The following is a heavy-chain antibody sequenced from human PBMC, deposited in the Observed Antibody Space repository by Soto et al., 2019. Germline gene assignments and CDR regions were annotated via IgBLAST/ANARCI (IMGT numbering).Heavy chain of an antibody. CDR1: GGSVSSGSYY. Sequence: SETLSLTCTVSGGSVSSGSYYWSWIRQPPGKGLEWIGYIYYSGSTNYNPSLKSRVTISVDTSKNQFSLKLSSVTAADTAVYYCARGVHGYYFDYWGQGTLVTVSS. D-gene: IGHD3-10*01. CDR2: IYYSGST. CDR3: ARGVHGYYFDY. V-gene: IGHV4-61*01. J-gene: IGHJ4*02.